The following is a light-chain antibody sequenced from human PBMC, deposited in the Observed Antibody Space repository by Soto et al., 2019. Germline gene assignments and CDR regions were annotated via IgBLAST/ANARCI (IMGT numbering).Light chain of an antibody. V-gene: IGKV3-11*01. CDR1: QSVSSY. CDR3: QQRRYWPVT. J-gene: IGKJ1*01. Sequence: EIVLTQSPAILSMSPGERATLSCRASQSVSSYFAWYQQKPGQAPRLLIYDASNRATGVPARFSGSGSGTDFTLTISSLEPEDFAVYYCQQRRYWPVTFDQGTKVAIK. CDR2: DAS.